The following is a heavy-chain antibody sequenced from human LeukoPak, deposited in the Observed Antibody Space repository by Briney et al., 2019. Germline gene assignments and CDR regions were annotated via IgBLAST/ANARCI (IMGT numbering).Heavy chain of an antibody. Sequence: GGSLRLSCAASGFTFSSYGMNWVRQAPGKGLEWVSGISGRGGSTDYADSVKGRFTISRDNSKNTLYLQMNSLRAEDTAVYYCARDIDNGDYVVYWGQGTLVTVSS. J-gene: IGHJ4*02. CDR1: GFTFSSYG. D-gene: IGHD4-17*01. CDR3: ARDIDNGDYVVY. CDR2: ISGRGGST. V-gene: IGHV3-23*01.